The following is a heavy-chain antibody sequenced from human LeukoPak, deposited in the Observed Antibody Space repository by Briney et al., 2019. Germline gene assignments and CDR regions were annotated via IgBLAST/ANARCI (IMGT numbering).Heavy chain of an antibody. J-gene: IGHJ4*02. V-gene: IGHV4-39*01. D-gene: IGHD3-3*01. CDR3: ARGRFGVVTHFDY. CDR2: IYHTGST. Sequence: SETLSLTCSVSGGSISSSNYFWGWIRQPPGKGLQWIGSIYHTGSTYYSPSLKSRVTISVDTSKNQFSLKLSSVTAADTAVYYCARGRFGVVTHFDYWGQGTLVTVSS. CDR1: GGSISSSNYF.